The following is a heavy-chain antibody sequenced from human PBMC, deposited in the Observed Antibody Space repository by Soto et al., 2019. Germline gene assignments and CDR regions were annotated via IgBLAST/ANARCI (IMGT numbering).Heavy chain of an antibody. CDR3: ARQRRDFDY. CDR2: IFSSGST. CDR1: GGYTSHAY. Sequence: PETLSLTCTGPGGYTSHAYWSWIRQPPGKGLQWIGYIFSSGSTNYNPSLKSRVTISVNTSKNQFSLNLNSVTAADTAVYYCARQRRDFDYWGQGSLVTVS. V-gene: IGHV4-59*08. J-gene: IGHJ4*02.